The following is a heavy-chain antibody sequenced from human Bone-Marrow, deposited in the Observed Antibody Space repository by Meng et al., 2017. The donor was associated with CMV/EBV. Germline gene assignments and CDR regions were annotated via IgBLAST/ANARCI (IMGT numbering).Heavy chain of an antibody. CDR3: AREASCSSTSCYTMVYFDY. Sequence: ASVKVSCKASGYTFTSYGISWVRQAPGQGLEWMGWISAYNGNTNYAQKLQGRVTMTTDTSTSTAYMELSRLRSDDTAVYYCAREASCSSTSCYTMVYFDYWGQGTLVTVSS. D-gene: IGHD2-2*02. V-gene: IGHV1-18*01. CDR1: GYTFTSYG. J-gene: IGHJ4*02. CDR2: ISAYNGNT.